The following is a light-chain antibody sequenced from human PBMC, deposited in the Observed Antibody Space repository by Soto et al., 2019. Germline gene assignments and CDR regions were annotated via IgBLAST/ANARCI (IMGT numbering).Light chain of an antibody. CDR3: QHYNSYSEA. CDR1: QSVSSSY. V-gene: IGKV3-20*01. Sequence: IVTTQSPCSLSFSAWQGSTLCSGSSQSVSSSYLAWYQQKPGQAPRLLIYGASSRATGIPDRFSGSGSGTDFTLTISRLEPEDFAVYYCQHYNSYSEAFGQGTKVDNK. CDR2: GAS. J-gene: IGKJ1*01.